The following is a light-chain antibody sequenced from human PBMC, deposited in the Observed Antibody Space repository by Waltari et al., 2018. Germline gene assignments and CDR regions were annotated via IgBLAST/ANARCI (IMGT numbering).Light chain of an antibody. J-gene: IGKJ5*01. CDR2: AAS. Sequence: DIQITQSPSSLSASVGDRVTITCRASQSSSDYLNWYQQKPGKATKLLIYAASTLQSGLPSRFSGSGSGTDFALTISSLQPEDFATYYCQQSYSFGQGTRLEIK. CDR1: QSSSDY. CDR3: QQSYS. V-gene: IGKV1-39*01.